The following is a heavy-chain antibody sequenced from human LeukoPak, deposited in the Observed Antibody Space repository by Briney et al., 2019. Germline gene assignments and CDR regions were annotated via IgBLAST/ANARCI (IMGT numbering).Heavy chain of an antibody. Sequence: SETLSLTCTVSGGSISSSSYYWGWIRQPPGKGLEWIGSIYYSGSTYYNPSLKSRVTISVDTSKNQFSLKLSSVTAADTAVYYCARGNQEGGSGSYYYYYYGMDVWGQGTTVTVSS. CDR1: GGSISSSSYY. CDR3: ARGNQEGGSGSYYYYYYGMDV. V-gene: IGHV4-39*07. CDR2: IYYSGST. J-gene: IGHJ6*02. D-gene: IGHD3-10*01.